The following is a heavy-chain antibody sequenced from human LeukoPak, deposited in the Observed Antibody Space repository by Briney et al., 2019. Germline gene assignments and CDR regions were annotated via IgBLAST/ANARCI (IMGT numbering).Heavy chain of an antibody. CDR3: ARDPGSSEGNWFDP. D-gene: IGHD6-6*01. CDR1: GGSISGSY. CDR2: IFYTGDN. Sequence: SETLSLTCTVSGGSISGSYWSWIRQPPGKGLEWIGYIFYTGDNNYNPSLKTRATVSMDTSKNQFSLKLSSVTAADTAVYYCARDPGSSEGNWFDPWGQGTLVTVSS. J-gene: IGHJ5*02. V-gene: IGHV4-59*01.